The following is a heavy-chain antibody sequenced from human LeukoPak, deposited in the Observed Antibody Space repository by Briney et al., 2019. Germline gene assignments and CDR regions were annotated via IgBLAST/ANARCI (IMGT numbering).Heavy chain of an antibody. CDR3: AKDLDIVVVPAGMDV. V-gene: IGHV3-23*01. CDR2: ISGSGGST. Sequence: PGGSLRLSCAASGFTFSSYAMSWVRQAPGKGLEWVSAISGSGGSTYYADSVKGRFTISRDNSKNTLYLQMNSLRAEDTAVYYCAKDLDIVVVPAGMDVWGQGTTVTVSS. D-gene: IGHD2-2*01. J-gene: IGHJ6*02. CDR1: GFTFSSYA.